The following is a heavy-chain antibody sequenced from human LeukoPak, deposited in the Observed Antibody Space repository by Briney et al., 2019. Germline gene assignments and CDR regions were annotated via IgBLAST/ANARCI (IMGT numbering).Heavy chain of an antibody. CDR1: GFTFSSYA. V-gene: IGHV3-23*01. J-gene: IGHJ3*02. Sequence: GGSLRLSCAASGFTFSSYAMSWVRQAPGKGLEWVSAISGSGGSTYYADSVKGRFTISRDNAKNSLYLQMNSLRAEDTAVYYCARDCSGGSCYSGLIGEDAFDIWGQGTMVTVSS. D-gene: IGHD2-15*01. CDR2: ISGSGGST. CDR3: ARDCSGGSCYSGLIGEDAFDI.